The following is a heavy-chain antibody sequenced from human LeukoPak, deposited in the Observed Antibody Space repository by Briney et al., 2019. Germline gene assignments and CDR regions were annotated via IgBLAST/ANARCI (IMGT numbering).Heavy chain of an antibody. J-gene: IGHJ4*02. CDR3: AMGYYYDSSGYGFDY. D-gene: IGHD3-22*01. Sequence: GASVKVSCKASGGTFSSYAISWVRQAPGQGLEWMGGIIPIFGTANYAQKFPGRVTITADESTSTAYMELSSLRSEDTAVYYCAMGYYYDSSGYGFDYWGQGTLVTVSS. CDR2: IIPIFGTA. CDR1: GGTFSSYA. V-gene: IGHV1-69*13.